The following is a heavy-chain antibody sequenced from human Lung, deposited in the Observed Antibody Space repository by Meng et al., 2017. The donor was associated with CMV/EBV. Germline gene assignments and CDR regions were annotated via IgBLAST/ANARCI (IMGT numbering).Heavy chain of an antibody. CDR1: GYTFTGYY. D-gene: IGHD3-10*01. Sequence: ASXXVSXKASGYTFTGYYMHWVRQAPGQGLEWMGWINPNSGGTNYAQKFQGRVTMTRDTSISTAYMELSRLRSDDTAVYYCARAGYYYGSGSGDYWGQGTLVTVSS. CDR2: INPNSGGT. CDR3: ARAGYYYGSGSGDY. J-gene: IGHJ4*02. V-gene: IGHV1-2*02.